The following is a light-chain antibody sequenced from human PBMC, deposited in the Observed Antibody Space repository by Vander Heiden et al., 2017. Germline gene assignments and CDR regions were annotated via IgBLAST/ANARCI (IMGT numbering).Light chain of an antibody. CDR2: DVN. CDR1: SSDVGGYNY. Sequence: QSALTQPASVSGSPGQSITISCTGTSSDVGGYNYVSWYQQHPGKAPKLVIYDVNNRPSGVSNRFSGSKSGNTASLTISGLQAEDEADYYCNSYTSSSTLFYVFGTGTKVTVL. CDR3: NSYTSSSTLFYV. V-gene: IGLV2-14*01. J-gene: IGLJ1*01.